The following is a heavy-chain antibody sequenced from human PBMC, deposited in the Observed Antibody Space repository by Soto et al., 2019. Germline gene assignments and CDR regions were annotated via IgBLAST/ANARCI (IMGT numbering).Heavy chain of an antibody. Sequence: ASVKVSCKASGGTFSSYAISWVRQAPGQGLEWMGGIIPIFGTANYAQKFQGRVTITADESTSTAYMELSSLRSEDTAVYYCARDHHHGIAAQKDELDPWGQGTLVTVSS. D-gene: IGHD6-6*01. V-gene: IGHV1-69*13. CDR2: IIPIFGTA. J-gene: IGHJ5*02. CDR1: GGTFSSYA. CDR3: ARDHHHGIAAQKDELDP.